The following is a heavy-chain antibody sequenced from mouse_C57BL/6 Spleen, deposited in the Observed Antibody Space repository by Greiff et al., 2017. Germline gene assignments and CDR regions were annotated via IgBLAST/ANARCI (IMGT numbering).Heavy chain of an antibody. CDR2: IDPSDSYT. Sequence: QVQLQQPGAELVMPGASVKLSCKASGYTFTSYWMHWVKQRPGQGLEWIGEIDPSDSYTNYNQKFKGKSTLTVDKSSSTAYMQLSSLTSEDSAVYYCARGITTVVGVVDYWGQGTTLTVSS. D-gene: IGHD1-1*01. J-gene: IGHJ2*01. V-gene: IGHV1-69*01. CDR3: ARGITTVVGVVDY. CDR1: GYTFTSYW.